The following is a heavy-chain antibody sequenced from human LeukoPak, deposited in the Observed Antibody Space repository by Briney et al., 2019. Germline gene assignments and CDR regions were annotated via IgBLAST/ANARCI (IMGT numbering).Heavy chain of an antibody. J-gene: IGHJ5*02. D-gene: IGHD2-15*01. CDR3: ARDCPFYIGRPRNWADP. CDR2: ISAYDGRT. CDR1: GFPLNTYG. V-gene: IGHV1-18*01. Sequence: ASVKVSCKASGFPLNTYGISWVRQAPGHGLEWMGWISAYDGRTNYAQRFQGRVTLTVDTPTTTVSMELRSLRSDDTAVYYCARDCPFYIGRPRNWADPWGQGTLVTVSS.